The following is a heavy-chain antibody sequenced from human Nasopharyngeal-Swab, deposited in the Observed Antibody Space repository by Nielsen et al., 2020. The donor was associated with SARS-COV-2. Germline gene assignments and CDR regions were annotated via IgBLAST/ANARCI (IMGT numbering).Heavy chain of an antibody. CDR2: INEDGSEK. D-gene: IGHD5-18*01. CDR1: GYIFGSFW. J-gene: IGHJ4*02. Sequence: GGSLRLSCAGSGYIFGSFWMNWVRQTPGKGLEWVANINEDGSEKYYVDSVKGRFTISRDNAKNSLYLQMNSLRAEDTALYYCVRGYSYGLRDYFDYWGQGTLVTVSS. CDR3: VRGYSYGLRDYFDY. V-gene: IGHV3-7*03.